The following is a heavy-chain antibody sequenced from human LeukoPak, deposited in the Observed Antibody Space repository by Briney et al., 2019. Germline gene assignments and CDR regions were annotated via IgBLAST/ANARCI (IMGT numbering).Heavy chain of an antibody. D-gene: IGHD6-19*01. CDR2: IYYSGST. Sequence: SQTLSLTCTVSGGSISSGGYYWSWLRQHPAKGLEWIGDIYYSGSTYYTPSLKSRVTISVDTSKNKFSLKLSSVTAADTAVYYCARSSSGWYSSDYWGQGTLVTVSS. CDR3: ARSSSGWYSSDY. CDR1: GGSISSGGYY. V-gene: IGHV4-31*03. J-gene: IGHJ4*02.